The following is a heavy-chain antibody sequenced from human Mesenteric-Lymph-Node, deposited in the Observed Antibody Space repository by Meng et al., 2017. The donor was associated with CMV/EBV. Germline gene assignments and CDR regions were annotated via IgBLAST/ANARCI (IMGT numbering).Heavy chain of an antibody. CDR1: EFTFSDYY. D-gene: IGHD4/OR15-4a*01. J-gene: IGHJ4*02. V-gene: IGHV3-11*04. Sequence: GGSLRLSCAAYEFTFSDYYMNWIRQAPGKGLEWVSYISDSSNTIYYADSVKGRFTISRDNAKNSLYLQMNSLRAEDTAVYYCTRDRDYFSSPSDYWGQGTLVTVSS. CDR3: TRDRDYFSSPSDY. CDR2: ISDSSNTI.